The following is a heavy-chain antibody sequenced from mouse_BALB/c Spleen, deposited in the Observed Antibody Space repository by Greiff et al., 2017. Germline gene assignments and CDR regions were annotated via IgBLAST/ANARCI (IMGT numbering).Heavy chain of an antibody. Sequence: EVQGVESGPELVKPGASVKMSCKASGYTFTSYVMHWVKQKPGQGLEWIGYINPYNDGTKYNEKFKGKATLTSDKSSSTAYMELSSLTSEDSAVYYCARHYDYDAWFAYWGQGTLVTVSA. V-gene: IGHV1-14*01. CDR3: ARHYDYDAWFAY. CDR2: INPYNDGT. J-gene: IGHJ3*01. CDR1: GYTFTSYV. D-gene: IGHD2-4*01.